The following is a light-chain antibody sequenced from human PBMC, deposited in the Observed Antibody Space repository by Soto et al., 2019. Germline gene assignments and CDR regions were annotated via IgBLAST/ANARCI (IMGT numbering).Light chain of an antibody. V-gene: IGKV3-20*01. Sequence: TQSPSSLSASIGDRVTITCRASQSISSYLAWYQQKPGQAPRLLIYGASSRATGTPDRSSGSGSGTDFTLTISRLEPEDFAVYYCQQYGNSPQTFGQGTKVDIK. J-gene: IGKJ1*01. CDR2: GAS. CDR3: QQYGNSPQT. CDR1: QSISSY.